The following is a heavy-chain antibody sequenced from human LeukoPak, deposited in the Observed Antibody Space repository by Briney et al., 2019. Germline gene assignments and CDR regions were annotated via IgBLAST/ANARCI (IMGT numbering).Heavy chain of an antibody. CDR1: GFIFSTYW. V-gene: IGHV3-74*01. CDR2: IKSDGGT. CDR3: ARAPSEIGGYYPEYFRH. Sequence: GGSLRRFCAASGFIFSTYWMYWVRQAPGKGLVLVSRIKSDGGTNYADSVKGRFTISRDNAKKTVSLQMNSLRPEDTGVYYCARAPSEIGGYYPEYFRHWGQGTLVTVSS. D-gene: IGHD3-22*01. J-gene: IGHJ1*01.